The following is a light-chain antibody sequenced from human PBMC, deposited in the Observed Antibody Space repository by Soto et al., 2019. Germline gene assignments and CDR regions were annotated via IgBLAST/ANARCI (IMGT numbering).Light chain of an antibody. V-gene: IGKV1-5*03. CDR2: KAS. CDR1: QPISSW. J-gene: IGKJ1*01. CDR3: QQYNSYSEA. Sequence: DIQMTQSPSTLSGSVGDRVTITCLASQPISSWLAWYQQKPGKAPKLLIYKASTLKSGVPSRFSCSGSGTEFTLTCSSLQPDDFATYYCQQYNSYSEAFGQGIKVEFK.